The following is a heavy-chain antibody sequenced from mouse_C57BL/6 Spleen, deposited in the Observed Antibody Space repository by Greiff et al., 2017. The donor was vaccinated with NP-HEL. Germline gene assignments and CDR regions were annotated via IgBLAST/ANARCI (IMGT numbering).Heavy chain of an antibody. J-gene: IGHJ4*01. CDR2: IYPGSGNT. CDR1: GYTFTDYY. CDR3: ATGPDPYYGNMDY. D-gene: IGHD2-10*01. Sequence: QVHVKQSGAELVRPGASVKLSCKASGYTFTDYYINWVKQRPGQGLEWIARIYPGSGNTYYNEKFKGKATLTAEKSSSTAYMQLSSLTSEDSAVYFCATGPDPYYGNMDYWGQGTSVTVSS. V-gene: IGHV1-76*01.